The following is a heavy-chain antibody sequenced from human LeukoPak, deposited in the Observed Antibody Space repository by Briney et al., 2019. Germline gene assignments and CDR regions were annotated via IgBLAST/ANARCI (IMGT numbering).Heavy chain of an antibody. CDR3: AREASAGYVSFYYYGMNV. D-gene: IGHD3-9*01. CDR1: GYTFTSYV. Sequence: GASVKVSCKASGYTFTSYVMNWVRQAPGQGLEWMGWINTNTGNPTYAQGFTGRFVFSLDTSVSTAYLQINSLKAEDTAVYYCAREASAGYVSFYYYGMNVWGQGTTVTVSS. CDR2: INTNTGNP. J-gene: IGHJ6*02. V-gene: IGHV7-4-1*02.